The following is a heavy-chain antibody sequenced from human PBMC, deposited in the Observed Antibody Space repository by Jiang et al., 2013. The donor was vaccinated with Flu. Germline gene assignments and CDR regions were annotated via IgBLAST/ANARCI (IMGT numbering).Heavy chain of an antibody. CDR2: IYYSGST. D-gene: IGHD3-16*01. CDR1: GGSISSAGYY. CDR3: ARSFGRGAVSYFDY. J-gene: IGHJ4*03. V-gene: IGHV4-31*03. Sequence: GPGLVKPSQTLSLTCTVSGGSISSAGYYWSWIRQHPGKGLEWIGYIYYSGSTYYNPSLKSRITMSVDTSKNQFSLKLSSVTAADTAVYYCARSFGRGAVSYFDYVGPGTLVTVSS.